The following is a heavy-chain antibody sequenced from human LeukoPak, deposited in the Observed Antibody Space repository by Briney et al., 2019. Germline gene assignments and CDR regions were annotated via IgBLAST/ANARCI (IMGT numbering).Heavy chain of an antibody. Sequence: GGSLRLSCAASGFTFSSYWMSWVRQAPGKGLEWVANIKQDGSEKYYVDSVKGRFTISRDNAKNSLYLQMNSLRAEDTAVYYCARDAVVMPFGDLFDPWGQGTLVTVSS. CDR3: ARDAVVMPFGDLFDP. J-gene: IGHJ5*02. CDR2: IKQDGSEK. D-gene: IGHD2-2*01. V-gene: IGHV3-7*01. CDR1: GFTFSSYW.